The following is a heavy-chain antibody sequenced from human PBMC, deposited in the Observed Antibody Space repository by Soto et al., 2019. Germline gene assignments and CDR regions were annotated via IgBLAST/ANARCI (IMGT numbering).Heavy chain of an antibody. V-gene: IGHV1-2*04. Sequence: VSVKVSCKASGYTFTGYYMHWVRQAPGQGLEWMGWINPNSGGTNYAQKFQGWVTMTRDTSISTAYMELSRLRSDDTAVYYCARDQGMTTVVNWFDPWGQGTLVTVSS. CDR2: INPNSGGT. J-gene: IGHJ5*02. D-gene: IGHD4-17*01. CDR1: GYTFTGYY. CDR3: ARDQGMTTVVNWFDP.